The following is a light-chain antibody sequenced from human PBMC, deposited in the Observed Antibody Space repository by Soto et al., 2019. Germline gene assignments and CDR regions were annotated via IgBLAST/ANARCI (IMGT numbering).Light chain of an antibody. CDR2: GAS. Sequence: EIGLTQSPGTLSLSPGERATRSCRASQSVSSSYLAWYQQKHGQAPRLLIYGASSRATGIPDRFSDSGSGTDFTLTISRREPEDFAVYYCQQYGSSPRTFGQGTMVEFK. J-gene: IGKJ1*01. V-gene: IGKV3-20*01. CDR1: QSVSSSY. CDR3: QQYGSSPRT.